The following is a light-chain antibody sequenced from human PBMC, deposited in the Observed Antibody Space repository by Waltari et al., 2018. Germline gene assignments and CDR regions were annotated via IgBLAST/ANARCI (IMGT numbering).Light chain of an antibody. J-gene: IGKJ1*01. CDR2: HAS. V-gene: IGKV3-20*01. CDR3: QKYESLPAT. CDR1: ESVSKF. Sequence: EIVLTQSPGTLSLSPGEGANLSCRASESVSKFLAWYQQKPGQAPRLLIYHASNRASGIPDRFSGSGFGTDFSLTISRLEPEDFAVYYCQKYESLPATFGQGTKVEIK.